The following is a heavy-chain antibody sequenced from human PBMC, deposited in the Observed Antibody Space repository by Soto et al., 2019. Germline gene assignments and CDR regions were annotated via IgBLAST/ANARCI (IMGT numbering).Heavy chain of an antibody. V-gene: IGHV1-8*01. J-gene: IGHJ5*02. CDR3: ARMESFGSLNWFDP. CDR2: MNPGSGDT. D-gene: IGHD5-18*01. Sequence: RASVKVSCKASGYTFTNNDVSWVRQATGQGLEWMGWMNPGSGDTGYAQKFQGRVTMTRDISIATAYMELNSLTSEDTAIYYCARMESFGSLNWFDPWGQGTMVTVYS. CDR1: GYTFTNND.